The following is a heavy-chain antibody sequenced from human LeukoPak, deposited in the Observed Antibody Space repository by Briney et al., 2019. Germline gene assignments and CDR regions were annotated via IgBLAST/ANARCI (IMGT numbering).Heavy chain of an antibody. V-gene: IGHV4-4*07. Sequence: SETLPLTCTVSGGSISSYYWSWIRQPAGKGLAWIGRIYTSGSTNYNPSLKSRVTMSVDTSKNQFSLKLSSVTAADTAVYYCARDNYGDYDYWGQGTLVTVSS. J-gene: IGHJ4*02. CDR1: GGSISSYY. CDR2: IYTSGST. CDR3: ARDNYGDYDY. D-gene: IGHD4-17*01.